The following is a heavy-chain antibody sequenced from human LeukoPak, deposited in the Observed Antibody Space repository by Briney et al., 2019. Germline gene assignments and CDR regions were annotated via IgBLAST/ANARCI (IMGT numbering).Heavy chain of an antibody. J-gene: IGHJ4*02. CDR1: GFTFSSYA. CDR2: ISYDGSNK. V-gene: IGHV3-30-3*01. D-gene: IGHD4-23*01. CDR3: ARNPVDYGSNSYFDY. Sequence: QSGGSLRLSCAASGFTFSSYAMHWVRQAPGKGLEWVAVISYDGSNKYYADSVKGRFTISRDNSKNTLYLQMNSLRAEDTAVYYCARNPVDYGSNSYFDYWGQGTLATVSS.